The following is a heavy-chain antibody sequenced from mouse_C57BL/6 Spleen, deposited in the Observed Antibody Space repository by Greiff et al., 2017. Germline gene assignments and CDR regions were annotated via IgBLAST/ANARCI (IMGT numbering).Heavy chain of an antibody. D-gene: IGHD2-3*01. V-gene: IGHV1-26*01. CDR3: ARRGGYYSYYFDY. J-gene: IGHJ2*01. Sequence: VQLQQSGPELVKPGASVKISCKASGYTFTDYYMNWVKQSHGKSLEWIGDINPNNGGTSYNQKFKGKATLTVDKSSSTAYMELRSLTSEDSAVYYCARRGGYYSYYFDYWGQGTTLTVSS. CDR1: GYTFTDYY. CDR2: INPNNGGT.